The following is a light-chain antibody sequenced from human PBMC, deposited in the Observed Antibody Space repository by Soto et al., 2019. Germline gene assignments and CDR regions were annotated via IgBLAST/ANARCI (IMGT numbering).Light chain of an antibody. CDR3: TSYTSSSTYV. V-gene: IGLV2-14*01. J-gene: IGLJ1*01. CDR1: SSDVGGYNY. CDR2: EVR. Sequence: QSVLTQPASVSGSPGQSITISCTGSSSDVGGYNYVSWYQQHPGKAPKLLIYEVRHRPSGISNRFSGSESGNTASLTISGLQAEDEADFYCTSYTSSSTYVFGTGTKVTVL.